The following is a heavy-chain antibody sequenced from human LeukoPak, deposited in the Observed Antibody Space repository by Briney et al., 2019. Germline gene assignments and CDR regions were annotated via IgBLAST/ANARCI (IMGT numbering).Heavy chain of an antibody. CDR2: ISYDGSIK. CDR1: GFTFSSCG. J-gene: IGHJ4*02. D-gene: IGHD6-19*01. V-gene: IGHV3-30*18. Sequence: GGSLRLSCAASGFTFSSCGIHWVRQAPGKGLEWVAIISYDGSIKNYADSVKGRFTISRDNSKNTLYLQMNSLRVEDTAVYYCAKDRSSSGWPYYFDYWGQGTLVTVSS. CDR3: AKDRSSSGWPYYFDY.